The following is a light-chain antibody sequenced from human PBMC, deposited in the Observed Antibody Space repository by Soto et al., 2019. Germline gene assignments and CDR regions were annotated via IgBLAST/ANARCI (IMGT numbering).Light chain of an antibody. V-gene: IGLV2-8*01. CDR1: SSDVGGYNY. CDR2: EVN. J-gene: IGLJ1*01. Sequence: QSPLTLPPSASGSPGQPFGISCTGTSSDVGGYNYVSWYQQHPGKAPKLMIYEVNKRPSGVPDRFSGSKSGNTASLTVSGLQAEDEADYYCSSYAGSSNVFGTGTKVTVL. CDR3: SSYAGSSNV.